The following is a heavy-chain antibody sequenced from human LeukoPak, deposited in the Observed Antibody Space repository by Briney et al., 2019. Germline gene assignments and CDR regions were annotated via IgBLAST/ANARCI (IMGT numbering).Heavy chain of an antibody. D-gene: IGHD2-15*01. CDR3: ARVYWRENAEYLQH. Sequence: SGGSLRLSCAASGFTVTSYYMSWVRQAPGKGLEWVSVIYSDDSAYYSESVKGRFTISTDHSKDTLYLQMNNLRAEDTAVFYCARVYWRENAEYLQHWGQGTLVTVSS. CDR2: IYSDDSA. CDR1: GFTVTSYY. J-gene: IGHJ1*01. V-gene: IGHV3-66*01.